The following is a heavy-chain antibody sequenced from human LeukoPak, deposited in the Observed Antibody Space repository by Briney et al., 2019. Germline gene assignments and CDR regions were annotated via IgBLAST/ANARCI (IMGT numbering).Heavy chain of an antibody. Sequence: GGSLRLSCAASGFTFSDYYMSWIRQAPGKGLEWVSYISSSGSTIYYADSVKGRFTISRDNAKNSLYLQMSSLRAEDTAVYYCASQVVPAATYYYYYGMDVWGQGTTVTVSS. CDR2: ISSSGSTI. CDR1: GFTFSDYY. V-gene: IGHV3-11*01. CDR3: ASQVVPAATYYYYYGMDV. J-gene: IGHJ6*02. D-gene: IGHD2-2*01.